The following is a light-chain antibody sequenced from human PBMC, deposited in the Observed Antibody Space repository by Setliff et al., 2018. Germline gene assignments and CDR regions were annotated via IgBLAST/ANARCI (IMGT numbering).Light chain of an antibody. Sequence: QSVLTQPASVSGSPGQSITISCTGSSSDVGRYNYVSWYQQHPGDVPKLPIYDVSKRHSSTSNRFSGSKSGNTASLTISGLQADDEADYYCNSFTTTSTYVFGSGTKVTVL. J-gene: IGLJ1*01. CDR3: NSFTTTSTYV. CDR1: SSDVGRYNY. V-gene: IGLV2-14*03. CDR2: DVS.